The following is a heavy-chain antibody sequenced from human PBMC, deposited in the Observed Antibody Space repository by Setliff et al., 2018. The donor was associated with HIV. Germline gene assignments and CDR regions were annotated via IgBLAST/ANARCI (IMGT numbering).Heavy chain of an antibody. CDR1: GGSINSDSYY. J-gene: IGHJ4*02. V-gene: IGHV4-61*09. D-gene: IGHD6-13*01. Sequence: SETLSLTCTVFGGSINSDSYYWTWIRQPAGKGLEWIGHIHTSGSTNYNPSLKSRVTISIDTSKNQFSLKLRSATATDTALYYCARVSSSYYFLGAFDSWGQGTLVT. CDR3: ARVSSSYYFLGAFDS. CDR2: IHTSGST.